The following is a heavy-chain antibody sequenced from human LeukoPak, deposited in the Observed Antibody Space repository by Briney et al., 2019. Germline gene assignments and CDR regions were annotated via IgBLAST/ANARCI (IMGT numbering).Heavy chain of an antibody. V-gene: IGHV3-66*01. CDR2: LYSGGST. CDR3: ARGTSKGVYGDYWFDP. J-gene: IGHJ5*02. Sequence: PGGSLRLSCAASGFAVSSNYMSWVRQAPGKGLVGVSVLYSGGSTYYADSVKGRFTISRDNSKNTLYLQMTSLRAEDTAVYYCARGTSKGVYGDYWFDPWGQGTLVTVSS. D-gene: IGHD4-17*01. CDR1: GFAVSSNY.